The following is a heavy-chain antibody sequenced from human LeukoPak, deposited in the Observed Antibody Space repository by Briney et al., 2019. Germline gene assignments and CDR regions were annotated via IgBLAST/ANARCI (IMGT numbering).Heavy chain of an antibody. CDR3: ASEERTDSSGFYYGMDV. CDR1: GGSISSGGYY. V-gene: IGHV4-31*03. Sequence: PSETLSLTCTVSGGSISSGGYYWSWNRQHPGKGLEWIGYIYYSGSTYYNPSLKSRVTISVDTSKNQFSLQLNSVTPEDTAVYYCASEERTDSSGFYYGMDVWGQGTTVTVSS. CDR2: IYYSGST. D-gene: IGHD3-22*01. J-gene: IGHJ6*02.